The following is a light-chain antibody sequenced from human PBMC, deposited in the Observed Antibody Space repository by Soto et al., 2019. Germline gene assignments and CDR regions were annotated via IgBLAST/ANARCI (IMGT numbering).Light chain of an antibody. J-gene: IGKJ4*01. CDR2: AAS. CDR3: QKCKVAPFT. Sequence: DIQMTQSPSSLSESAGDRVTITCRASQGIDNYLAWYQQKPGKAPKLLIYAASTLQSGVPSRFTGSGSGTDFTPTISSLQPEDAATYYCQKCKVAPFTFGGGTKVDIK. V-gene: IGKV1-27*01. CDR1: QGIDNY.